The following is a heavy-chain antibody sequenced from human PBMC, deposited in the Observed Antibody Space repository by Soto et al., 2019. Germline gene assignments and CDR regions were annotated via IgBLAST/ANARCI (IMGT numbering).Heavy chain of an antibody. V-gene: IGHV1-18*01. CDR2: ISAYNGNT. Sequence: ASVKVSCKASGYTFTSYGISWVRQAHGQVLEWMGWISAYNGNTNYAQKLQGRVTMTTDTSTSTAYMELRSLRSDDTAVYYCSREDYYYGMDVWGQGTKVTVSS. J-gene: IGHJ6*02. CDR1: GYTFTSYG. CDR3: SREDYYYGMDV.